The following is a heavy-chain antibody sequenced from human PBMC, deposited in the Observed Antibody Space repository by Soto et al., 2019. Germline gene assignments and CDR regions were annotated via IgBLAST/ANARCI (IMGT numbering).Heavy chain of an antibody. V-gene: IGHV4-59*08. CDR2: IYYSGST. J-gene: IGHJ4*02. Sequence: PSETLSLTCTVPGGSISSYYWSWIRQPPGKGLEWIGYIYYSGSTNYNPSLKSRVTISVDTSKNQFSLKLSSVTAADTAVYYCAKNWNWGSLVHWGQGTLVTVSS. CDR1: GGSISSYY. CDR3: AKNWNWGSLVH. D-gene: IGHD7-27*01.